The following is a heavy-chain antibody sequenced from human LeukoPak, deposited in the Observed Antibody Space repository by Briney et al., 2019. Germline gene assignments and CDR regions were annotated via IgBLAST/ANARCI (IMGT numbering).Heavy chain of an antibody. V-gene: IGHV3-33*01. CDR2: IWYDGSNK. J-gene: IGHJ5*02. D-gene: IGHD3-3*01. CDR1: GFTFSSYG. CDR3: AREGKTYSDFWSGYSNWFDP. Sequence: GGSLRLSCAASGFTFSSYGMHWVRQAPGKGLEWVAVIWYDGSNKYYADSVKGRFTISRDNSKNTLYLQMNSLRAEDKAVYYCAREGKTYSDFWSGYSNWFDPWGQGTLVTVSS.